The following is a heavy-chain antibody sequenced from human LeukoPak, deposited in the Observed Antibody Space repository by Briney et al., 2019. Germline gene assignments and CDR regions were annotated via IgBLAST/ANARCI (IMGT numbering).Heavy chain of an antibody. J-gene: IGHJ6*02. V-gene: IGHV4-4*07. CDR1: GGSISSCY. CDR2: IYTSGST. D-gene: IGHD4-17*01. Sequence: SETLSLTCTVSGGSISSCYWSWIRQPAGKGLEWIGRIYTSGSTNYNPSLKSRVTMSVDTSKNQFSLKLSSVTAADTAVYYCARASTVTTWRYGMDVWGQGTTVTVSS. CDR3: ARASTVTTWRYGMDV.